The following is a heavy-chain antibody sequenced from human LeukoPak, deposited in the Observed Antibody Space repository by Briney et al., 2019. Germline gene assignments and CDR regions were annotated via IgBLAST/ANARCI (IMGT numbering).Heavy chain of an antibody. V-gene: IGHV1-2*02. J-gene: IGHJ4*02. D-gene: IGHD3-22*01. CDR1: GYTFTGYY. CDR3: ARDKYYDSSASNDY. Sequence: GASVKVSCKASGYTFTGYYMHWVRQAPGQGLAWMGWINPNSGGTNYAQKFQGRVTMTRDTSISTAYMELSRLRSDDTAVYYCARDKYYDSSASNDYWGQGTLVTVSS. CDR2: INPNSGGT.